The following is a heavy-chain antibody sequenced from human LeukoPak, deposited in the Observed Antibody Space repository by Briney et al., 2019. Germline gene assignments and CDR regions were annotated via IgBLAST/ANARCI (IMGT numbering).Heavy chain of an antibody. CDR1: GFTFSGFG. CDR3: AKHSIAVAGTPYFDY. J-gene: IGHJ4*02. V-gene: IGHV3-33*06. CDR2: IWFDGNNK. D-gene: IGHD6-19*01. Sequence: GGSLRLSCAASGFTFSGFGMHWVRQAPSKGLEWVALIWFDGNNKFYGDSVKGRFTISRDNSKNTLYLQMNSLRAEDTAVYYCAKHSIAVAGTPYFDYWGQGTLVTVSS.